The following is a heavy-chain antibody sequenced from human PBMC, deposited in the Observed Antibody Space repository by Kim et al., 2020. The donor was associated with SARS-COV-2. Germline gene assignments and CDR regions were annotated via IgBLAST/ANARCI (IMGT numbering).Heavy chain of an antibody. CDR3: ARASGSYSSPSVT. J-gene: IGHJ5*02. D-gene: IGHD1-26*01. CDR1: GFTFSSYA. Sequence: GGSLRLSCAASGFTFSSYAMHWVRQAPGKGLEWVAVISYDGSNKYYADSVKGRFTISRDNSKNTLYLQMNSLRAEDTAVYYCARASGSYSSPSVTWGQGTLVTVSP. CDR2: ISYDGSNK. V-gene: IGHV3-30-3*01.